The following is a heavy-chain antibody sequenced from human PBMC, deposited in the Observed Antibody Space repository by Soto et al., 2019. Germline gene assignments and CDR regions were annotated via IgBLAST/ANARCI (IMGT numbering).Heavy chain of an antibody. CDR1: GGSISSRHS. D-gene: IGHD3-10*01. V-gene: IGHV4-4*02. J-gene: IGHJ6*02. CDR2: AHHGGT. CDR3: ARERVSWFGDLLPLCLDV. Sequence: SETLSLTCAISGGSISSRHSWTWVRHPPGRGLEWIEEAHHGGTNSHPSLKTRVTILLDKSKNQFSLKLNSVTAADTAIFYCARERVSWFGDLLPLCLDVWGQGTMVTVSS.